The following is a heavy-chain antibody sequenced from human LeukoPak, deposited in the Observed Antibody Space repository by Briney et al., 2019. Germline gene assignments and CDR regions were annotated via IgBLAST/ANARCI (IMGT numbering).Heavy chain of an antibody. Sequence: GGSLRLSCAASGFTFNSYGMNWVRQAPGKGLEWVSYISSSSSTIYYADSVKGRFTISRDNAKNSLYLQMNSLRAEDTAVYYCARADYDILTGYYKGAFDIWGQGTMVTVSS. CDR1: GFTFNSYG. CDR2: ISSSSSTI. V-gene: IGHV3-48*01. J-gene: IGHJ3*02. D-gene: IGHD3-9*01. CDR3: ARADYDILTGYYKGAFDI.